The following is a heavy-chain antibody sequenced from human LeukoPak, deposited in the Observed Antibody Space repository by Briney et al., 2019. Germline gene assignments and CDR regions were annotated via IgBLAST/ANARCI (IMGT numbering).Heavy chain of an antibody. V-gene: IGHV1-46*01. J-gene: IGHJ6*03. CDR3: ARGSLNTIFGVAPPNRYYMDV. D-gene: IGHD3-3*01. CDR2: INPSGGST. CDR1: GYTFTSYY. Sequence: GASVKVSCKASGYTFTSYYMHWVRPAPGQGLEWMGIINPSGGSTSYAQKFQGRVTMTRDMSTSTVYMELSSLRSEDTAVYYCARGSLNTIFGVAPPNRYYMDVWGKGTTVTVSS.